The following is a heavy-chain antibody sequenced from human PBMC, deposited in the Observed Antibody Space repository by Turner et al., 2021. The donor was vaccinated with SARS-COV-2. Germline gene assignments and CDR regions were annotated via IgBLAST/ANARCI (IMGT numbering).Heavy chain of an antibody. CDR1: GFTFSSYS. J-gene: IGHJ4*02. CDR3: ARSPTAPGYYYDSSGYYTPYYFDY. Sequence: EVQLVESGGGLVKPGGSLRLSCAASGFTFSSYSMNWVRQAPGKGLEWVSSISSSSSYIYYADSVKGRFTISRVNAKNSLYLQMNSLRAEDTAVYYCARSPTAPGYYYDSSGYYTPYYFDYWGQGTLVTVSS. V-gene: IGHV3-21*01. D-gene: IGHD3-22*01. CDR2: ISSSSSYI.